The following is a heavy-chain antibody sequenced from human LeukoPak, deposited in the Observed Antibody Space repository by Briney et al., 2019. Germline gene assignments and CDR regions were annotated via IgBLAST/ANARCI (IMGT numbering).Heavy chain of an antibody. CDR1: GGSFSGYY. Sequence: TSETLSLTCAVYGGSFSGYYWSWIRQPPGKGLEWIGEINHSGSTNYNPSLKSRVTISVDTSKNQFSLKLSSVTAADTAVYYCARATYYYDSSGYYPDAFDIWGQGTMVTVSS. D-gene: IGHD3-22*01. J-gene: IGHJ3*02. CDR2: INHSGST. CDR3: ARATYYYDSSGYYPDAFDI. V-gene: IGHV4-34*01.